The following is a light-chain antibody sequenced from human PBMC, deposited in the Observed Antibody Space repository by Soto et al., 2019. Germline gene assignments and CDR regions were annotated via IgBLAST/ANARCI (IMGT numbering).Light chain of an antibody. CDR1: QSVSSSY. CDR3: QQYVRSPWT. J-gene: IGKJ1*01. CDR2: GAS. Sequence: EIVLTQSPGTLSLSPGERATLSCRASQSVSSSYLAWYQQKGGQAPRLLIYGASSRATGIPDRFSGSGSGTDFTRTISRLEPEDFAAYYCQQYVRSPWTFGQGTKVEIK. V-gene: IGKV3-20*01.